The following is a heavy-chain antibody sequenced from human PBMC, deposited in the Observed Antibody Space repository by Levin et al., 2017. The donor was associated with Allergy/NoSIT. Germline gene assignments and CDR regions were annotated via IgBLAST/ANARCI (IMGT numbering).Heavy chain of an antibody. CDR2: ITWNSDNK. Sequence: SCTASGFTFDDYAMHWVRQVPGRGLEWLSGITWNSDNKGYADSVKGRITISRDNAKNSLYLQMNSLTPEDTAFYYCAGLGAGIDYWGQGILVTVSS. D-gene: IGHD1-26*01. J-gene: IGHJ4*02. V-gene: IGHV3-9*01. CDR1: GFTFDDYA. CDR3: AGLGAGIDY.